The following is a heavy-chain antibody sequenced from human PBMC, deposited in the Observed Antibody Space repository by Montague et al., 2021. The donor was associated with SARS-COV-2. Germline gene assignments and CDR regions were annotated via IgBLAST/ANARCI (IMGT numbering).Heavy chain of an antibody. D-gene: IGHD2-8*01. CDR2: IYYSGST. Sequence: TLSLTCTVSDGSISSGGYYWSWIRQHPGKGLEWIGYIYYSGSTNYNPSLKSRLTITVDTSKNQFSLKLSSVTAADTAVYYCARGEGVMVYAYGMDVWGQGTTVTVSS. V-gene: IGHV4-31*03. CDR1: DGSISSGGYY. CDR3: ARGEGVMVYAYGMDV. J-gene: IGHJ6*02.